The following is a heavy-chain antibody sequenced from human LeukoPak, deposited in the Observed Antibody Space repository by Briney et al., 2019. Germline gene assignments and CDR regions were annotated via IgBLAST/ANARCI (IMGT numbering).Heavy chain of an antibody. D-gene: IGHD3-10*01. CDR2: MNPNSGNT. J-gene: IGHJ4*02. Sequence: GASVTVSCKASGYTFTSYDINWVRQATGQGLEWMGWMNPNSGNTGYAQKFQGRVTMTRNTSISTAYMELSSPRSEDTAVYYCARGPWFGELFFSDYWGQGTLVTVSS. CDR1: GYTFTSYD. V-gene: IGHV1-8*01. CDR3: ARGPWFGELFFSDY.